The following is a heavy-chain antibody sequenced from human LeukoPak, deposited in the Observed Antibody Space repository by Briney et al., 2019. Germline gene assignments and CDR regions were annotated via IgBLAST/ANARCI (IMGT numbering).Heavy chain of an antibody. D-gene: IGHD6-19*01. CDR2: IYDSGST. CDR1: GGSISTYY. J-gene: IGHJ3*02. CDR3: ARRLFNSGWRDAFDI. V-gene: IGHV4-59*08. Sequence: SETLSLTCTVSGGSISTYYWSWIRQPPGRGLEWIGLIYDSGSTIYKPSLKSRLTISVDTSKNQVSLRLTSVTAADTAVYYCARRLFNSGWRDAFDIWRQGTRVTVSS.